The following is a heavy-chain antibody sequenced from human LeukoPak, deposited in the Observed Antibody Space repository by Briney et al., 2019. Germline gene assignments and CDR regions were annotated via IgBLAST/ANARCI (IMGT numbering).Heavy chain of an antibody. D-gene: IGHD2-2*01. CDR2: ISSSSSYI. Sequence: GGSLRLSCAASGFTFSSYSMNWVRQAPGKGLEWVSSISSSSSYIYYADSVKGRFTISRDNAKNSLYLQMNSLRDEDTAVYYCARVDLEYCSSTSCYGDYYYYYGMDVWGQGTTVTVSS. CDR3: ARVDLEYCSSTSCYGDYYYYYGMDV. V-gene: IGHV3-21*01. CDR1: GFTFSSYS. J-gene: IGHJ6*02.